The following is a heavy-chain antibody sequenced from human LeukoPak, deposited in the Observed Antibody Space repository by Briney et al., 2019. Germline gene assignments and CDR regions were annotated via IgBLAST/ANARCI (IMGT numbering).Heavy chain of an antibody. V-gene: IGHV4-34*01. CDR3: ARNYCSGGSCDSGLDY. CDR2: INHSGST. CDR1: GGSFSGYY. Sequence: PWETLSLTCAVYGGSFSGYYWSWIRQPPGKGLEWIGEINHSGSTNYNPSLKSRVTMSVDTSKNQFSLKLSSVTAADTAVYYCARNYCSGGSCDSGLDYWGQGTLVTVSS. J-gene: IGHJ4*02. D-gene: IGHD2-15*01.